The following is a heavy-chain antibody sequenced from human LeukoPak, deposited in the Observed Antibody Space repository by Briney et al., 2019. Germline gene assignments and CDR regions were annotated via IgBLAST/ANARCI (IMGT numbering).Heavy chain of an antibody. J-gene: IGHJ4*02. CDR2: IRSKPYGGTT. Sequence: GGSLRLSCTGSGFTFGDYAMSWVRQAPGKGLEWVGFIRSKPYGGTTEYAASVKGRFTISRDDSKSIAYLQMNSLRADDTAVYYCTKFRGHSYGRATDYWGQGTLVTVSS. CDR3: TKFRGHSYGRATDY. V-gene: IGHV3-49*04. D-gene: IGHD5-18*01. CDR1: GFTFGDYA.